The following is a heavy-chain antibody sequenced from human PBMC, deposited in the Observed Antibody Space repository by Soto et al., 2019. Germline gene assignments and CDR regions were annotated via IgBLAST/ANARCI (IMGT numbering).Heavy chain of an antibody. Sequence: SETLSLTCRVSGAYISDFSWSWIRQPAGKGLEWIGRITINGNTQKNPSFKSRVTMSIDTSRNHFSLNLQSATAADTALYFCSRETGENRTYEAHWGPGTLVTFSS. CDR1: GAYISDFS. V-gene: IGHV4-4*07. CDR3: SRETGENRTYEAH. CDR2: ITINGNT. J-gene: IGHJ1*01. D-gene: IGHD7-27*01.